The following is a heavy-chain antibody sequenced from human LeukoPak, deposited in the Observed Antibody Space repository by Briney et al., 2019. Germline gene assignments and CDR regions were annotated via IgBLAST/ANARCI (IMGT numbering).Heavy chain of an antibody. CDR3: ARGAGLIAARLYYYYYYYMDV. CDR2: MNPNSVNT. CDR1: GYTFTSYD. J-gene: IGHJ6*03. Sequence: ASVKVSCKASGYTFTSYDINWVRQATGQGLEWMGWMNPNSVNTGYAQKFQGRVTMTRNTSISTAYMELSSLRSEDTAVYYCARGAGLIAARLYYYYYYYMDVWGKGTTVTVSS. D-gene: IGHD6-6*01. V-gene: IGHV1-8*01.